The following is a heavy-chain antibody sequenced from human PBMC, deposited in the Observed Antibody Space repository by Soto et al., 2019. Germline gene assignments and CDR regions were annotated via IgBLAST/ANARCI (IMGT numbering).Heavy chain of an antibody. V-gene: IGHV1-2*02. CDR2: VNPNTGGT. D-gene: IGHD3-22*01. CDR3: VTLASGGYYGNGLDI. CDR1: GYSFTDHY. J-gene: IGHJ3*02. Sequence: ASVKVSCKASGYSFTDHYIHWVRQAPGEGLEWMGWVNPNTGGTNYAQRVHGRVTMTRDTSITTADRALSSLRSDDMALFFCVTLASGGYYGNGLDIWGQGTRVTGSS.